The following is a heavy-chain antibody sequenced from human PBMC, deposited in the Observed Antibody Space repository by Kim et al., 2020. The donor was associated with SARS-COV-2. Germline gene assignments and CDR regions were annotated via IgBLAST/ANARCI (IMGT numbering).Heavy chain of an antibody. CDR2: ISYDGSNK. D-gene: IGHD2-2*02. Sequence: GGSLRLSCAASGFTFSSYAMHWVRQAPGKGLEWVAVISYDGSNKYYADSVKGRFTISRDNSKNTLYLQMNSLRAEDTAVYYCARDLVVVPAAIYKVGYYYYGMDVWGQGTTVTVSS. CDR3: ARDLVVVPAAIYKVGYYYYGMDV. CDR1: GFTFSSYA. V-gene: IGHV3-30*04. J-gene: IGHJ6*02.